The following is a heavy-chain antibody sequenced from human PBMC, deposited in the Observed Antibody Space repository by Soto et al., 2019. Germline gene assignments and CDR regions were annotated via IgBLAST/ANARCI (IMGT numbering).Heavy chain of an antibody. J-gene: IGHJ6*02. CDR1: GFTFSSYS. CDR2: ISSSSSYI. Sequence: GGSLRLSCAASGFTFSSYSMNWVRQATGKGLEWVSSISSSSSYIYYAASVKGRFTIFRDNAKNSLYLQMNSLRAEDTAVYYCAGSDFWSGYIQNYYGMDVWGQGTTVTVSS. D-gene: IGHD3-3*01. CDR3: AGSDFWSGYIQNYYGMDV. V-gene: IGHV3-21*01.